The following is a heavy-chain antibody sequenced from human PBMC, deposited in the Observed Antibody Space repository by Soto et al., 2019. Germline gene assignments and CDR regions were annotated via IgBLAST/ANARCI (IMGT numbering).Heavy chain of an antibody. CDR3: ARGGDSQFDY. Sequence: QVQLQESGPGLVKPSGTLSLTCAVSGDSISSDKWWSWVRQPPGKGLEWIGEIHHSGRTKPNPSPNSPVTILVENPTTQFSLELISMTAPYTSVYYCARGGDSQFDYWCQGTLVTVSS. J-gene: IGHJ4*02. CDR2: IHHSGRT. CDR1: GDSISSDKW. D-gene: IGHD2-21*02. V-gene: IGHV4-4*02.